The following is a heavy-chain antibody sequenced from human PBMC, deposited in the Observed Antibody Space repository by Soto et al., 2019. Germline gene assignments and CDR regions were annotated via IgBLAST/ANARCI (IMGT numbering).Heavy chain of an antibody. CDR3: ARGWGRIFDY. V-gene: IGHV4-34*01. CDR1: GGLISGYY. Sequence: QVQLQQWGAGLLKPSETLSLTCAVYGGLISGYYWSWIRQPPGKGLEWIGEINLSGSINYNPSLKSRVTISVDTSKNQFSLKLSSVTAADTAVYYCARGWGRIFDYWGQGSLVTVSS. D-gene: IGHD7-27*01. J-gene: IGHJ4*02. CDR2: INLSGSI.